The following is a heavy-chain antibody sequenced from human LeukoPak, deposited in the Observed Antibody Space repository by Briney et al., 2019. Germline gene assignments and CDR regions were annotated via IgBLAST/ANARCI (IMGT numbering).Heavy chain of an antibody. Sequence: GESLKISCKGSGYNFSSYWISWLRQMPGKGLEWMGRINPSESKTNYRPSFQGHVTISADKSISTAYLQWSSLKASDTATYYCARQEVGALAGTGGYFDYWGQGTLVTVSS. CDR3: ARQEVGALAGTGGYFDY. CDR1: GYNFSSYW. CDR2: INPSESKT. J-gene: IGHJ4*02. V-gene: IGHV5-10-1*01. D-gene: IGHD6-19*01.